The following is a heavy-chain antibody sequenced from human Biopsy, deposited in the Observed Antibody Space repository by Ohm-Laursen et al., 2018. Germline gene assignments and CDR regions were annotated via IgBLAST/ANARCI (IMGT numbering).Heavy chain of an antibody. J-gene: IGHJ1*01. CDR1: GGTFSNYG. CDR2: NIPILGTG. V-gene: IGHV1-69*06. D-gene: IGHD3-9*01. CDR3: ATKLTGYFHH. Sequence: SVKVSCKTPGGTFSNYGVNWVRQAPGQGLEWLGGNIPILGTGNYAQKFQDRVTVAADTSPSTATMELRSLRSDDTAVYYCATKLTGYFHHWGQGTLVIVSS.